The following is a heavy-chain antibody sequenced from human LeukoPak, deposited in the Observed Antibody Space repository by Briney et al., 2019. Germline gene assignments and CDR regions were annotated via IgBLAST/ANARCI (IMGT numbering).Heavy chain of an antibody. CDR2: MSGSGDT. J-gene: IGHJ5*02. CDR1: GFNFGNFA. CDR3: AKDMHYNEGRWEFDP. D-gene: IGHD5-24*01. V-gene: IGHV3-23*01. Sequence: GGSLRLSCVASGFNFGNFAVTWVRQAPGKGLEWVSGMSGSGDTYYADSVKGRFTMSRDNSRTTLYLQMNSLRFEDTAIYYCAKDMHYNEGRWEFDPWGQGTLVTVSS.